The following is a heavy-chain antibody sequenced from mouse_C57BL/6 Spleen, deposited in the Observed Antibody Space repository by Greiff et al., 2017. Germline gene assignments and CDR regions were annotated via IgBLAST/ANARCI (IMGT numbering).Heavy chain of an antibody. J-gene: IGHJ4*01. CDR3: ARCTADYRYAMDY. CDR2: IDPNSGGT. CDR1: GYTFTSYW. V-gene: IGHV1-72*01. Sequence: QVHVKQPGAELVKPGASVKLSCKASGYTFTSYWMHWVKQRPGRGLEWIGRIDPNSGGTKYNEKFKSKATLTVDKPSSTAYMQLSSLASEDAAVYYCARCTADYRYAMDYWGQGTSVTVSS. D-gene: IGHD2-4*01.